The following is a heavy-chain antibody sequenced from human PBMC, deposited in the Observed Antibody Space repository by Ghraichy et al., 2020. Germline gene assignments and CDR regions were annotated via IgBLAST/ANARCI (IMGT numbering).Heavy chain of an antibody. CDR2: IYSSGTT. Sequence: GSLRLSCNVSGGSISRYYWSWIRQPPGKGLEWIGYIYSSGTTSYSPPLSSRLTMSVDTSKNQFSLALMSVTAADTAVYYCVRGGGLGNRFDPWGQGALVTVSS. CDR1: GGSISRYY. J-gene: IGHJ5*02. V-gene: IGHV4-59*01. CDR3: VRGGGLGNRFDP. D-gene: IGHD3-16*01.